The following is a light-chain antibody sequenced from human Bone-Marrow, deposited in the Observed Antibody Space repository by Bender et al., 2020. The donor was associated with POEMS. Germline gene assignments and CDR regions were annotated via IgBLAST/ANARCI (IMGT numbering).Light chain of an antibody. CDR2: DVS. Sequence: QSALTQPASVSGSPGQSISISCSGTTSDVGGYDFVSWYQHHPGKAPKLLLYDVSHRPSGVPGRFSGSNSGTSASLAITGLRAEDEADYYCQSYDNSLRVVFGGGTKLTVL. V-gene: IGLV2-14*03. CDR1: TSDVGGYDF. J-gene: IGLJ3*02. CDR3: QSYDNSLRVV.